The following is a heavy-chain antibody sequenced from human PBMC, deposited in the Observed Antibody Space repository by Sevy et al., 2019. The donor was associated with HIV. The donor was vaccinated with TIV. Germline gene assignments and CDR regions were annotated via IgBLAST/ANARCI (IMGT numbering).Heavy chain of an antibody. V-gene: IGHV3-7*01. CDR2: IKQDGSWK. CDR3: ARARAYYYDNSGYSFDY. CDR1: GFTLSSYW. Sequence: GGSLRLSCAASGFTLSSYWMSWVRQAPGKGLEWVANIKQDGSWKYYVHSVKGRFTISRDNAKNSLYLQMNSLRVEDTAAYYCARARAYYYDNSGYSFDYWGQGTLVTVSS. J-gene: IGHJ4*02. D-gene: IGHD3-22*01.